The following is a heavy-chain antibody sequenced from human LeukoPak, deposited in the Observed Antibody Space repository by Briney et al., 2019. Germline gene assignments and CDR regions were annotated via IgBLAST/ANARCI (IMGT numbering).Heavy chain of an antibody. CDR3: XXXFIMVRGVMDDP. CDR2: INPNSGGT. Sequence: ASVKVSCKASGYIFTGYYMHWVRQAPGQGLEWMGWINPNSGGTSYAQKFQGRVTMTRDTSITTAYMELSRLRSDDTAVYYCXXXFIMVRGVMDDPWGQGTLVTVSS. D-gene: IGHD3-10*01. J-gene: IGHJ5*02. CDR1: GYIFTGYY. V-gene: IGHV1-2*02.